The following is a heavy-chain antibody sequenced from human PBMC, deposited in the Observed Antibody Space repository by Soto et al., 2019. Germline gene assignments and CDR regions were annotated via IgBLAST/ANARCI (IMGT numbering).Heavy chain of an antibody. CDR2: ISSSSSTI. CDR1: GFTFSSYS. CDR3: ARDWRGYSYGYEEAFDY. Sequence: GGSLRLSCAASGFTFSSYSMNWVRQAPGKGLEWVSYISSSSSTIYYADSVKGRFTISRDNAKNSLYLQMNSLRDEDTAVYYCARDWRGYSYGYEEAFDYWGQGTLVTVSS. J-gene: IGHJ4*02. D-gene: IGHD5-18*01. V-gene: IGHV3-48*02.